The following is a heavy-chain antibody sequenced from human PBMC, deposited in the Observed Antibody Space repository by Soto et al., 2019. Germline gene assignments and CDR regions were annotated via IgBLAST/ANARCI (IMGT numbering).Heavy chain of an antibody. V-gene: IGHV3-23*01. Sequence: PGGSLRLSCAASGFSLRSYAVAWIRQVPGKGLEWVSVISGTAESIYYVDSVKGRFTISRDNSGNTVYLKMNFLRAEDTALYYCAKHPIIRGNAFDLWGQGTMVTVSS. CDR3: AKHPIIRGNAFDL. CDR2: ISGTAESI. D-gene: IGHD3-10*01. J-gene: IGHJ3*01. CDR1: GFSLRSYA.